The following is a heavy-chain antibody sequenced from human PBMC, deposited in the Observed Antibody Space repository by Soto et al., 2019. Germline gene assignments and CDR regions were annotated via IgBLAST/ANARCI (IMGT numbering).Heavy chain of an antibody. D-gene: IGHD4-4*01. Sequence: SETLSLTCTVSGGSISSYYWSWIRQPPGKGLEWIGYIYYSGSTNYNPSLKSRVTISVDTSKNQFSLKLSSVTAADTAVYYCARDLTTVTTPTGDYYYGMDVWGQGTTVTVAS. V-gene: IGHV4-59*01. CDR1: GGSISSYY. CDR2: IYYSGST. CDR3: ARDLTTVTTPTGDYYYGMDV. J-gene: IGHJ6*02.